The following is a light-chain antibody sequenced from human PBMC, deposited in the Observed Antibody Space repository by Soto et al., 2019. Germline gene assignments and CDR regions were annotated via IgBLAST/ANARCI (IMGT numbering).Light chain of an antibody. V-gene: IGKV1-5*03. Sequence: DIQMTHSPSTLSASVGDRVTITCRAIQSISSWLAWYQQKPGKAPKLLIYKASSLESGVPSRFSGSGSGTELTLIISSLQPDDFATYYCQLYNNYPCTFGQGTKVEIK. CDR2: KAS. CDR1: QSISSW. J-gene: IGKJ1*01. CDR3: QLYNNYPCT.